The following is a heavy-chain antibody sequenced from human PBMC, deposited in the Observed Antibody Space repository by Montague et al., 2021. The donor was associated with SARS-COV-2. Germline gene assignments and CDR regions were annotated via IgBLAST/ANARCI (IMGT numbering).Heavy chain of an antibody. CDR2: IHDSGST. V-gene: IGHV4-59*02. CDR1: GSSVRSYY. D-gene: IGHD4-17*01. CDR3: ARENTVTTFGGPYYIDS. J-gene: IGHJ4*02. Sequence: SDTLSLTCIVSGSSVRSYYWSWIRQPPGKGLEWIGYIHDSGSTNYNPSLKSRVTISVDTSKNQFSLKLSSVTAADTAVYYCARENTVTTFGGPYYIDSWGQGTLVTVSA.